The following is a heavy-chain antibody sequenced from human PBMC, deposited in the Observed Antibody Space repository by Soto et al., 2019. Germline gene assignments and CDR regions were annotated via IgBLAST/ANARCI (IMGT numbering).Heavy chain of an antibody. CDR2: IFYSGST. V-gene: IGHV4-39*02. J-gene: IGHJ4*02. Sequence: QLLLQESGPGRVKPSETLSLTCTVSGGSISSSSYSWGWIRQSPGKGLEWIGNIFYSGSTYYNPSLQSRVSMSVDTSKNHFSLKLSSVTAADTAVYYCAGVYAILGQRGYYFDYWGQGTLVTVSS. D-gene: IGHD2-8*01. CDR3: AGVYAILGQRGYYFDY. CDR1: GGSISSSSYS.